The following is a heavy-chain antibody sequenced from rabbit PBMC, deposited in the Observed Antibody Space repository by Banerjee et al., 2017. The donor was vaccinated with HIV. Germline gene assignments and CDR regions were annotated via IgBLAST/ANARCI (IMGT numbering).Heavy chain of an antibody. D-gene: IGHD4-2*01. Sequence: QSLEESGGDLVKPGASLTLTCTASGFSFSSSYYMCWVRQAPGKGLEWIGYIDPGFGNTFYASWVNGRFTISSDSAQNTVDLQMNSLTAADTATYFCARDYGYAGDNYRAFNLWGQGTLVTVS. CDR2: IDPGFGNT. V-gene: IGHV1S40*01. J-gene: IGHJ4*01. CDR3: ARDYGYAGDNYRAFNL. CDR1: GFSFSSSYY.